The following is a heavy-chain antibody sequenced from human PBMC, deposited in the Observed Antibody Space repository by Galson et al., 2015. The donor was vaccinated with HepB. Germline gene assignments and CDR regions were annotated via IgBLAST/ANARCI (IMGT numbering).Heavy chain of an antibody. CDR3: AKDLGDGAGLDY. J-gene: IGHJ4*02. V-gene: IGHV3-23*01. CDR2: ISGSGGST. D-gene: IGHD3-16*01. Sequence: SLRLSCAASGFTFSSYAMSWVRQAPGKGLEWVSAISGSGGSTYYADSVKGRFTISRGNSKNTLYLQMNSLRAEDTAVYYCAKDLGDGAGLDYWGQGTLVTVSS. CDR1: GFTFSSYA.